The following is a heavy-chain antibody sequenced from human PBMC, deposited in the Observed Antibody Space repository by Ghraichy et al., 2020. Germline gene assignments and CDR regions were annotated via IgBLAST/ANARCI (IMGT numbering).Heavy chain of an antibody. CDR2: INRDGRST. CDR1: GFTFNNYW. D-gene: IGHD2-2*02. V-gene: IGHV3-74*01. J-gene: IGHJ5*01. Sequence: LSLTCAASGFTFNNYWMHWVRQVPGEGLVWVSSINRDGRSTDYADSGKGRFTVSRDNAKNTLYLQRNRLRAEDMAVYYCARDPYCTSANCYTGAWFDSWGQGTLVTVSS. CDR3: ARDPYCTSANCYTGAWFDS.